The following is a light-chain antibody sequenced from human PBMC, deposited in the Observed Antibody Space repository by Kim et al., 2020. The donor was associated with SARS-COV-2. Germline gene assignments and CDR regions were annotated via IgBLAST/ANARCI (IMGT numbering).Light chain of an antibody. Sequence: VTPGQTASITCSGDKLGDKYACWYQQKPGQSPVLVIYQDSKRPSGIPERFSGSNSGNTATLTISGTQAMDEADYYCQAWDSSTYVFGTGTKVTVL. V-gene: IGLV3-1*01. CDR3: QAWDSSTYV. CDR2: QDS. J-gene: IGLJ1*01. CDR1: KLGDKY.